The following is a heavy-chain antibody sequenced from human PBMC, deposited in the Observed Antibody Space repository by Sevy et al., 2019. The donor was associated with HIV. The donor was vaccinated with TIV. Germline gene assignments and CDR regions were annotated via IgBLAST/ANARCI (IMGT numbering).Heavy chain of an antibody. CDR2: IYYNGHI. D-gene: IGHD1-26*01. J-gene: IGHJ4*02. V-gene: IGHV4-59*08. CDR3: AGENAWGRGYS. CDR1: GGSITSLY. Sequence: SGTLSLTCTVSGGSITSLYWNWIRQPPGKGLEWIANIYYNGHINYNPSLKSRVTLSLDTSKNQFSLRLSSETAADTAMYYCAGENAWGRGYSWGQGTLVTVSS.